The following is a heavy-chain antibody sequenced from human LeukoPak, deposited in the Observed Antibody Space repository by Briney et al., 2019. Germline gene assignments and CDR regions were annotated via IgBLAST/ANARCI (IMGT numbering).Heavy chain of an antibody. CDR2: IIPIFGTA. Sequence: SVKVSCKASGGTFSSYAISWVRQAPGQGLEWMGWIIPIFGTANYAQKFQGRVTITADESTSTAYMELSSLRSEDTAVYYCARESSFFNSSGWYEAPDYWGQGTPVTVSS. CDR3: ARESSFFNSSGWYEAPDY. CDR1: GGTFSSYA. J-gene: IGHJ4*02. D-gene: IGHD6-19*01. V-gene: IGHV1-69*13.